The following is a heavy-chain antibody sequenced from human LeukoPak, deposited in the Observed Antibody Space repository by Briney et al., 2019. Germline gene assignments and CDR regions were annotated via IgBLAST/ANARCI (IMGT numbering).Heavy chain of an antibody. J-gene: IGHJ3*02. CDR2: IYYSGST. V-gene: IGHV4-30-4*01. D-gene: IGHD4-17*01. Sequence: SETLSLTCTVSGGSISSGDYYWSWIRQPPGKGLEWIGYIYYSGSTYYNPSLKSRVTMSVDTSKNQFSLKLSSVTAADTAVYYCARDRTTVTTDAFDIWGHGTMVTVSS. CDR3: ARDRTTVTTDAFDI. CDR1: GGSISSGDYY.